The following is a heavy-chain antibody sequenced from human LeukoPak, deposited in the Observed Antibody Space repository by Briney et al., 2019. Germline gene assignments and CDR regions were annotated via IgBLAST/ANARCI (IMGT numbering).Heavy chain of an antibody. CDR1: GGTFSSYA. J-gene: IGHJ6*02. V-gene: IGHV1-69*13. CDR2: IIPISKTT. D-gene: IGHD1-26*01. CDR3: ARVPKDAQIPTTTLNYYYFYGMDV. Sequence: SVKVSCKASGGTFSSYAISWVRQAPGQGLEWMGGIIPISKTTDYAQKFQGRVTITADESMSTAYMEVSSLRSEDTAVYYCARVPKDAQIPTTTLNYYYFYGMDVWGQGTTVTVSS.